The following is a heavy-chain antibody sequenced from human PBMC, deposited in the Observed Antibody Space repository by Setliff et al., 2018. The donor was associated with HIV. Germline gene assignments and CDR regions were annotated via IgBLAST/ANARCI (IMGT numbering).Heavy chain of an antibody. CDR2: ISPDGSAT. CDR1: GFTFSSAW. Sequence: PGGSLRLSCAASGFTFSSAWMGWVRQAPAKGLEWVANISPDGSATYYVDSVKGRFTISRDNSKESLYLQMNSLTTEDTALYYCAKLLGNGGNSDPFDIWGQGTMVTVSS. CDR3: AKLLGNGGNSDPFDI. V-gene: IGHV3-7*03. J-gene: IGHJ3*02. D-gene: IGHD2-21*01.